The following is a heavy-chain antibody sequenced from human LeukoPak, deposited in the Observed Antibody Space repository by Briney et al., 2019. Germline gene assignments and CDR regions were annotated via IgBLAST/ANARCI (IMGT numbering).Heavy chain of an antibody. CDR1: GYTFTTYA. J-gene: IGHJ3*02. V-gene: IGHV1-18*01. D-gene: IGHD2-15*01. Sequence: ASVKVSCKASGYTFTTYALHWVRQAPGQRLEWMGWISAYNGNTNYAQKLQGRVTMTTDTSTSTAYMELRSLRSDDTAVYYCARGDGSGGSCYLGFCAFDIWGQGTMVTVSS. CDR2: ISAYNGNT. CDR3: ARGDGSGGSCYLGFCAFDI.